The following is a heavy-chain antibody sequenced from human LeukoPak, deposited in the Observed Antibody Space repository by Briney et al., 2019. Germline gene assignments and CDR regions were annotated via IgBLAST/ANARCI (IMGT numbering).Heavy chain of an antibody. D-gene: IGHD3-10*01. Sequence: PGRSLRLFCAASGFTFDDYAMHWVRQAPGKGLEWVSGISWNSGSIGYADSVKGRFTISRDNAKNSLYLQMNSLRAEDTALYYCAKDIGYGSTLGYYYGMDAWGQGTTVTVSS. CDR3: AKDIGYGSTLGYYYGMDA. J-gene: IGHJ6*02. V-gene: IGHV3-9*01. CDR1: GFTFDDYA. CDR2: ISWNSGSI.